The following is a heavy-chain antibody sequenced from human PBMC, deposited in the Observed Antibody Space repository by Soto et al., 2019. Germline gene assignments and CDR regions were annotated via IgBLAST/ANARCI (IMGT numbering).Heavy chain of an antibody. D-gene: IGHD4-17*01. Sequence: QVKLEESGPGLVKPSGTLSLRCAVSGGSITNSNWWNWVRQTPEKGLEWIGQILPSGSTNYNPSLATRVALSVDTTKNQFSLILTSVTAADTALYFWARSDYGDSNSQYFDSGGQGPLVTVSS. V-gene: IGHV4-4*02. CDR3: ARSDYGDSNSQYFDS. CDR2: ILPSGST. J-gene: IGHJ4*02. CDR1: GGSITNSNW.